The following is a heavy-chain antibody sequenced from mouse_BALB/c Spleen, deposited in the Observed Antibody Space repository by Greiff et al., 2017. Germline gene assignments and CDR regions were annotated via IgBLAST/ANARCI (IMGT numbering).Heavy chain of an antibody. V-gene: IGHV1-54*01. CDR2: INPGSGGT. CDR3: ARYRYDEYAMDY. J-gene: IGHJ4*01. Sequence: QGQLKQSGAELVRPGTSVKVSCNASGYAFTNYLIEWVKQRPGQGLEWIGVINPGSGGTNYNEKFKGKATLTADKSSSTAYMQLSSLTSDDSAVYFCARYRYDEYAMDYWGQGTSVTVSS. CDR1: GYAFTNYL. D-gene: IGHD2-14*01.